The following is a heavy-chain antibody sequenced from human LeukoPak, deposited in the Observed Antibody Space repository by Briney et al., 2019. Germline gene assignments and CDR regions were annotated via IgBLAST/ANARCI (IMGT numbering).Heavy chain of an antibody. Sequence: PGGSLRLSCAASGFTFSSYSMNWVRQAPGKGLEWVSSISSSSSYIYYADSVKGRFTISRDNAKNSLYLQMNSLRAEDTAVYYCARDTLKAYYGSVGRTYYYMDVWGKGTTVTVSS. J-gene: IGHJ6*03. CDR3: ARDTLKAYYGSVGRTYYYMDV. V-gene: IGHV3-21*01. D-gene: IGHD3-10*01. CDR2: ISSSSSYI. CDR1: GFTFSSYS.